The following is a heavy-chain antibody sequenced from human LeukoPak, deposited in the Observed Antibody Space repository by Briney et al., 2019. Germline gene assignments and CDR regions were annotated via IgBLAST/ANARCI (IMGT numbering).Heavy chain of an antibody. Sequence: ASVKVSCKVSGYTLTELSMRWVRQAPGKGLEWMGGFDPEDGETNYAQKFQGRVTITEDKSTDTAYMELSSLRSEDTAVYYCAIRDTAMAGLYGMDVWGKGTTVTVSS. J-gene: IGHJ6*04. CDR1: GYTLTELS. CDR3: AIRDTAMAGLYGMDV. V-gene: IGHV1-24*01. CDR2: FDPEDGET. D-gene: IGHD5-18*01.